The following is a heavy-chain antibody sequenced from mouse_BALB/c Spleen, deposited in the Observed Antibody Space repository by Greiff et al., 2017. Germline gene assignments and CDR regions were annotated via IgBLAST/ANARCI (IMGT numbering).Heavy chain of an antibody. V-gene: IGHV1-14*01. J-gene: IGHJ4*01. CDR1: GYTFTSYV. Sequence: VQLKQSGPELVKPGASVKMSCKASGYTFTSYVMHWVKQKPGQGLEWIGYINPYNDGTKYNEKFKGKATLTSDKSSSTAYMELSSLTSEDSAVYYCARRGGSSGYDAMDYWGQGTSVTVSS. CDR2: INPYNDGT. D-gene: IGHD3-1*01. CDR3: ARRGGSSGYDAMDY.